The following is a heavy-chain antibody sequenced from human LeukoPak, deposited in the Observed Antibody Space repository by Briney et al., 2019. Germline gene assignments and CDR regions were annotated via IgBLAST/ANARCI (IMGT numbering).Heavy chain of an antibody. Sequence: PSETLSLTCTVSDGSIGSYYWSCTWQPPGKGLEWIGYIHHSGSTNYNPSLKSRVTISLDTSKNQFSLKLSSVTAADTAVYYCARGDGNFWDYWGQGTLVTVSS. CDR3: ARGDGNFWDY. CDR1: DGSIGSYY. V-gene: IGHV4-59*01. CDR2: IHHSGST. J-gene: IGHJ4*02. D-gene: IGHD1-7*01.